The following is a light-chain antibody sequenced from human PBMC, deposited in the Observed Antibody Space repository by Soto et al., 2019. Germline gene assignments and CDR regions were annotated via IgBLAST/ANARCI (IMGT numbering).Light chain of an antibody. J-gene: IGKJ4*01. Sequence: EVVMTQSPATLSVPPGEKVTFSCRASQSVTTNLAWYQHKPGQSPRLLISGASTGASGIPPRFSGSGSGTEFTVTIDRLQSADFEVYYCQQDDRWQVTLGGVTKADI. CDR1: QSVTTN. CDR3: QQDDRWQVT. V-gene: IGKV3-15*01. CDR2: GAS.